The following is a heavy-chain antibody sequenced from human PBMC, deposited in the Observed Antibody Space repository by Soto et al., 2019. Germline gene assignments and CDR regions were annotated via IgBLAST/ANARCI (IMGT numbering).Heavy chain of an antibody. V-gene: IGHV1-58*01. CDR1: GFSFTVSP. Sequence: VKVSCKASGFSFTVSPVVRERMARGQRLERIGWSVVGSGNTNYAKKFQERVTISRYMSTSRAYMELSSLRSEDTAVYYRAAESPIGGGRGAYYYYGIDFWGQRPMVTVSS. D-gene: IGHD1-26*01. J-gene: IGHJ6*02. CDR2: SVVGSGNT. CDR3: AAESPIGGGRGAYYYYGIDF.